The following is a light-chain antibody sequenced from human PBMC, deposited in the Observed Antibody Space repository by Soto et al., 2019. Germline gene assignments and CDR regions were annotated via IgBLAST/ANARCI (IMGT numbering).Light chain of an antibody. V-gene: IGLV1-44*01. Sequence: QSVLPQPPSASGTPGQRVTISCSGSSSNIGSNTVSWYQQLPGTAPKLLIYRDIQWPSGVPDRFSGSKSGTSASLAISGLQSEDEADYYCSTWDDSLNGWVCGGGTKVTVL. CDR3: STWDDSLNGWV. J-gene: IGLJ3*02. CDR2: RDI. CDR1: SSNIGSNT.